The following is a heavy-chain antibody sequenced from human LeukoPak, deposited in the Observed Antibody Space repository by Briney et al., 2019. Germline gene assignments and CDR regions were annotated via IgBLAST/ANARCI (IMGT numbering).Heavy chain of an antibody. CDR2: INWNGGST. CDR1: GFTFDDYG. J-gene: IGHJ4*02. V-gene: IGHV3-20*04. Sequence: GGSLRLSCTASGFTFDDYGMSWVRQAPGKGLEWVSGINWNGGSTGYADSVKGRFTISRDNAKNSLYLQMNSLRAEDTAVYYCAREGRTGSFDYWGQGTLVTVSS. D-gene: IGHD7-27*01. CDR3: AREGRTGSFDY.